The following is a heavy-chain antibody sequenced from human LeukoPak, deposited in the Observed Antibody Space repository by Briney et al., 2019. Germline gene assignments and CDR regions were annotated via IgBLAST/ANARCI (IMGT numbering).Heavy chain of an antibody. CDR3: ARDQTRVRGVISGY. CDR1: GYTFTSYY. CDR2: INPSGGST. J-gene: IGHJ4*02. V-gene: IGHV1-46*01. Sequence: GASVKVSCKASGYTFTSYYMHWVRQAPGQGLEWMGIINPSGGSTNYAQKLQGRVTMTTDTSTSTAYMELRSLRSDDTAVYYCARDQTRVRGVISGYWGQGTLVTVSS. D-gene: IGHD3-10*01.